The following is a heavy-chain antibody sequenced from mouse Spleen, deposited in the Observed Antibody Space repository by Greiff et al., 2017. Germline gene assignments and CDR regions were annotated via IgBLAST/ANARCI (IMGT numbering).Heavy chain of an antibody. J-gene: IGHJ2*01. CDR2: IDPETGGT. V-gene: IGHV1-15*01. CDR1: GYTFTDYE. Sequence: VQLQQSGAELVRPGASVTLSCKASGYTFTDYEMHWVKQTPVHGLEWIGAIDPETGGTAYNQKSKGKAILTADKSSSTAYMELRSLTSEDSAVYYCASGPGSYSDYWGQGTTLTVSS. D-gene: IGHD1-1*02. CDR3: ASGPGSYSDY.